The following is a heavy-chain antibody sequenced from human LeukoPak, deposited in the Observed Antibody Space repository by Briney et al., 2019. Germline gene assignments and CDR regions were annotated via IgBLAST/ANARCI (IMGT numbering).Heavy chain of an antibody. CDR3: AKDPRRGPDLGHFDY. CDR1: GFTFSSYG. Sequence: PGGSLRLSCAASGFTFSSYGMHWVRQAPGKGLEWVAFIRYDGSNKYYADSVKGRFTISRDNSKNTLYLQMNSLRAEDTAVYYCAKDPRRGPDLGHFDYWGQGTLVTVSS. J-gene: IGHJ4*02. CDR2: IRYDGSNK. V-gene: IGHV3-30*02.